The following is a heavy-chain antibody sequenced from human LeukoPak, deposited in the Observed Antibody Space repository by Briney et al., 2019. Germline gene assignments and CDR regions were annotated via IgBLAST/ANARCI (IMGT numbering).Heavy chain of an antibody. J-gene: IGHJ4*02. V-gene: IGHV5-51*01. CDR2: LYPGDSET. CDR1: GYIFTNYW. D-gene: IGHD3-10*01. Sequence: GESLKISCKASGYIFTNYWIGWVRQMPGKGLEWMGLLYPGDSETRYGPSFQGHVTISADKSITTAYLQWSSLRASDTAMYYCARGDPHGSLTAYNHFDYWGQGSLVTVSS. CDR3: ARGDPHGSLTAYNHFDY.